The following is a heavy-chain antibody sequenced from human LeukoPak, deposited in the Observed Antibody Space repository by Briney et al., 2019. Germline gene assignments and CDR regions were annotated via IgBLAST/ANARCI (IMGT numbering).Heavy chain of an antibody. CDR3: ARDRDWSFDY. D-gene: IGHD3/OR15-3a*01. V-gene: IGHV3-48*04. CDR1: GFTFSTYS. Sequence: GGSLRLSCVASGFTFSTYSMNWVRQAPGKGLEWVSYISTSSSSINYGDSVKGRFTISRDNAKDSLYLDMNSLRAEDTAVYYCARDRDWSFDYWGQGTLVTVSS. J-gene: IGHJ4*02. CDR2: ISTSSSSI.